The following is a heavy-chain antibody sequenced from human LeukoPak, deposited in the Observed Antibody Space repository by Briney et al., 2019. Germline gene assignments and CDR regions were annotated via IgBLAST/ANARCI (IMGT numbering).Heavy chain of an antibody. D-gene: IGHD3-22*01. CDR2: IKSKTDGGTT. Sequence: PGGSLRLSCAASGFSLSNDWMSWVRQAPGKGLEWVGHIKSKTDGGTTDYAAPVKGRFSISRDDSKNTLYLQMNSLKTEDTAVYYCTTEYYYDSSGYYLGYFDYWGQGTLVTVSS. CDR3: TTEYYYDSSGYYLGYFDY. J-gene: IGHJ4*02. CDR1: GFSLSNDW. V-gene: IGHV3-15*01.